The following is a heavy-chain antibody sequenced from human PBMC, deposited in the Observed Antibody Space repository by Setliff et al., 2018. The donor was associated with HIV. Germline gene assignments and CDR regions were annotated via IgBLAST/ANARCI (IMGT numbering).Heavy chain of an antibody. CDR1: GGSISSSSYY. CDR2: IYYSGST. J-gene: IGHJ3*01. D-gene: IGHD1-7*01. V-gene: IGHV4-39*07. CDR3: TRGPGGTVPKPLEAFDV. Sequence: SETLSLTCTVSGGSISSSSYYWGWIRQPPGKGLEWIGSIYYSGSTYYNPSLKSRVTISVDTSTNQFSLKLNSVTAADTAVYYCTRGPGGTVPKPLEAFDVWGRGAVVTVSS.